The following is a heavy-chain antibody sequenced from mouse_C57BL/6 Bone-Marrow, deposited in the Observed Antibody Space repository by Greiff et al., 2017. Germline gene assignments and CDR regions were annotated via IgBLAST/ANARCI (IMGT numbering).Heavy chain of an antibody. J-gene: IGHJ3*01. Sequence: EVQLQESGGGLVQPKGSLKLSCAASGFSFNTYAMNWVRQAPGQGLEWVARISSKSNNYETYYADSVKDRFTMFREDSESMLYLQMNNLKTYDTAMYYCVRHLYCGNWGFADWGQGTLVTVSA. CDR2: ISSKSNNYET. CDR1: GFSFNTYA. V-gene: IGHV10-1*01. CDR3: VRHLYCGNWGFAD. D-gene: IGHD2-1*01.